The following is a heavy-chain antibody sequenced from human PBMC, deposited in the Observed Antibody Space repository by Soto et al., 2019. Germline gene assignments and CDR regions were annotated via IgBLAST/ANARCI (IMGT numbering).Heavy chain of an antibody. V-gene: IGHV1-18*01. CDR1: GYTFTNYG. J-gene: IGHJ5*02. CDR2: INTYNGNT. CDR3: ARGVGSGTYYTQYHWFDP. D-gene: IGHD3-10*01. Sequence: QVQLVQSGAEVKKPGASVKVSCKASGYTFTNYGISWVRQAPGQGLEWMGWINTYNGNTNHAQKLQGRVTMTTDTSTSTAYMELRSLRSDDTAVYYCARGVGSGTYYTQYHWFDPWGQGTLVTVSS.